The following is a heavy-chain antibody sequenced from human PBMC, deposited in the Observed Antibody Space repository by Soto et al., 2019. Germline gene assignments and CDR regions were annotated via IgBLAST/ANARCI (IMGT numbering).Heavy chain of an antibody. CDR1: GGSISSGDFC. D-gene: IGHD6-25*01. J-gene: IGHJ5*02. Sequence: PSETLSLTCTVSGGSISSGDFCWSWIRQPPGKGLEWIGYIYYSGSTYYNPSLTSRVTISVDTSKNQFSLKLSSVTAADTAVYYGARAGGVRSNWLDPWGQGTLVTVSS. CDR2: IYYSGST. V-gene: IGHV4-30-4*01. CDR3: ARAGGVRSNWLDP.